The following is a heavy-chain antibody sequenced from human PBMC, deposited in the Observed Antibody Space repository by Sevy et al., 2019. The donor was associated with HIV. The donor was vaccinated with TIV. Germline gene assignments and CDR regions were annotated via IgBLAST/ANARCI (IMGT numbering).Heavy chain of an antibody. Sequence: GGSLRLSCAASGLTFSNDNMNWVRQAPGKGLEWVSAISHSGDSTYYADSVKGRFTISRDNSKNTLYLEMNSLRAEDTAVYYCAKGTLVVPTVIYYYYGMAVWGQGTTVTVSS. CDR1: GLTFSNDN. CDR2: ISHSGDST. J-gene: IGHJ6*02. CDR3: AKGTLVVPTVIYYYYGMAV. D-gene: IGHD2-2*02. V-gene: IGHV3-23*01.